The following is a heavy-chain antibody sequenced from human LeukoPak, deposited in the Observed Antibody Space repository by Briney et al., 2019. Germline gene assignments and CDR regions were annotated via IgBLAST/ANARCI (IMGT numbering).Heavy chain of an antibody. CDR1: GFTFSSYA. V-gene: IGHV3-30*04. CDR3: ARDSGAAERLSPGIY. Sequence: GGSLRLSCAASGFTFSSYAMHWVRQAPGKGLEWVAVISYDGSNKYYADSVKGRFTISRDNSKNTLFLQMNSLRAEDTAVYYCARDSGAAERLSPGIYWGQGTLVTVSS. J-gene: IGHJ4*02. D-gene: IGHD1-1*01. CDR2: ISYDGSNK.